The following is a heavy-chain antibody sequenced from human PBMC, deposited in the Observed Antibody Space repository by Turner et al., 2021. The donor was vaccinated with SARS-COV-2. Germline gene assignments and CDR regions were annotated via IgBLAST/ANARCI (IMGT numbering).Heavy chain of an antibody. CDR1: GFPFSSYG. J-gene: IGHJ4*02. V-gene: IGHV3-33*01. CDR3: AREVSGSYWPFDY. D-gene: IGHD1-26*01. CDR2: IWYDGSNE. Sequence: QVPLVESGGGVVQPGRSLRLPCAASGFPFSSYGMHWARQAPGKGLEWVAVIWYDGSNESYADSVKGRFTISRDNSKNTLYLQMNSLRAEDTAVYYCAREVSGSYWPFDYWGQGTLVTVSS.